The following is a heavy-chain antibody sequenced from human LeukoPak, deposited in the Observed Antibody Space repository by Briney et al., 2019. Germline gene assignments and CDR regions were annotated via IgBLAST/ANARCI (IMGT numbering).Heavy chain of an antibody. J-gene: IGHJ4*02. Sequence: SQTLSLTCTVSGGSISSGDYYWSWIRQPPGKGLEWIGEINHSGSTNYNPSLKSRVTISVDTSKNQFSLKLSSVTAADTAVYYCARGPAAMVVRRFKHFDYWGQGTLVTVSS. D-gene: IGHD5-18*01. CDR1: GGSISSGDYY. CDR2: INHSGST. CDR3: ARGPAAMVVRRFKHFDY. V-gene: IGHV4-30-4*08.